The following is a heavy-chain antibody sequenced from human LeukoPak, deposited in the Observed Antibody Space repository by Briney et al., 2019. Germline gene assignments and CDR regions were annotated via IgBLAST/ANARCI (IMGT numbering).Heavy chain of an antibody. CDR3: ARALSIRQWLPFDY. V-gene: IGHV1-18*01. CDR2: ISAYNGNT. Sequence: ASVKVSCKASGYTFTSYGISWVRQAPGQGLEWMGWISAYNGNTNYAQKLQGRVTMTTDTSTSTAYMELRSLRSDDTAVYYCARALSIRQWLPFDYWGQGTLVTVSS. CDR1: GYTFTSYG. J-gene: IGHJ4*02. D-gene: IGHD6-19*01.